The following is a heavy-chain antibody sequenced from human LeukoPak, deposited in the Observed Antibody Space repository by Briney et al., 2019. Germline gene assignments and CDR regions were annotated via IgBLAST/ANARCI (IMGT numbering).Heavy chain of an antibody. D-gene: IGHD4-17*01. Sequence: TGGSLRLSCAASGFTFSSYWMHWVRQAPGKGLVWVSRINSDGSSTSYADSVKGRFTISRDNAKNTLYLQTNSLRAEDTAVYYCARMFSLYGDIDYWGQGTLVTVSS. CDR1: GFTFSSYW. CDR2: INSDGSST. J-gene: IGHJ4*02. CDR3: ARMFSLYGDIDY. V-gene: IGHV3-74*01.